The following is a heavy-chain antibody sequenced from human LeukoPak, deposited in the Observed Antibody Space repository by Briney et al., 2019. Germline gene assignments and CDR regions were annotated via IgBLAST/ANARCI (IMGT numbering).Heavy chain of an antibody. CDR1: GGSISIGGYY. CDR3: TRECTVAPRLYGMYV. V-gene: IGHV4-31*03. D-gene: IGHD2-15*01. J-gene: IGHJ6*01. CDR2: IYCGGTT. Sequence: PSETLSLTCTLSGGSISIGGYYWSWIRQHPGKGLEWIGYIYCGGTTYYHPCLKSRVTISVDTSKNQCSLKLSSVTAADSAVYYGTRECTVAPRLYGMYVWGQGTTVTVTS.